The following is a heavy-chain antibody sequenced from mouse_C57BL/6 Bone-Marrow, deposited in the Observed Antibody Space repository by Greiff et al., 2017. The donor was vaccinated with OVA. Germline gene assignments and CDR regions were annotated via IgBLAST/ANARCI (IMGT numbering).Heavy chain of an antibody. Sequence: EVQLQQSGAELVRPGASVKLSCTASGFNIKDDYMHWVKQRPEQGLEWIGWIDPENGDTEYASKFQGKATITADTSSNTAYLQLSSLTSEDTAVYYCTGDYGWFAYWGQGTLVTVSA. V-gene: IGHV14-4*01. D-gene: IGHD2-4*01. CDR2: IDPENGDT. J-gene: IGHJ3*01. CDR3: TGDYGWFAY. CDR1: GFNIKDDY.